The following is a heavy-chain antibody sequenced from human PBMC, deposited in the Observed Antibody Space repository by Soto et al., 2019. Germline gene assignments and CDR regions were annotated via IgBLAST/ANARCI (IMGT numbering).Heavy chain of an antibody. V-gene: IGHV4-4*07. CDR1: GGSISSYY. J-gene: IGHJ4*02. D-gene: IGHD3-22*01. CDR2: IYTSGST. Sequence: SETLSLTCTVSGGSISSYYWSWIRQPAGKGLEWIGRIYTSGSTNYNPSLKSRVTMSVDTSKNQFYLKMSSVTAADTAVYYCAREVLDYYDSSGYSYYFDYWGQGTMVTVS. CDR3: AREVLDYYDSSGYSYYFDY.